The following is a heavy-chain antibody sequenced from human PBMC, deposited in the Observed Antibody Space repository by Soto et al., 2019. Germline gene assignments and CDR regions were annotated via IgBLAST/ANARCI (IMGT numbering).Heavy chain of an antibody. CDR2: IVVGSGNT. D-gene: IGHD1-1*01. V-gene: IGHV1-58*02. Sequence: QMQLVQSGPEVKKPGTSVKVSCKASVFTFTSSAMQWVRQARGQRLEWIGWIVVGSGNTNYAQKFQERVTITRDMSTSTAYMELSSLRSEDTAVYYCAADLTSLERYGMDVWGQGTTVTVSS. CDR3: AADLTSLERYGMDV. J-gene: IGHJ6*02. CDR1: VFTFTSSA.